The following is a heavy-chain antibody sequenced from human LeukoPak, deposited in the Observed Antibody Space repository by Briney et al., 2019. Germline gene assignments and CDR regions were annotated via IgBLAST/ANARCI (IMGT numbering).Heavy chain of an antibody. CDR2: FSYSGST. CDR1: GVSISTYY. CDR3: ARMYSGTSYYFDY. V-gene: IGHV4-59*01. J-gene: IGHJ4*02. Sequence: SESLSLTCSVSGVSISTYYWIWIRQPPAKGLEWMGFFSYSGSTKYNPSLKSRVTMSVDTSKNQFSLKLNSVTAADTAVYYCARMYSGTSYYFDYWGQGTLVTVSS. D-gene: IGHD1-26*01.